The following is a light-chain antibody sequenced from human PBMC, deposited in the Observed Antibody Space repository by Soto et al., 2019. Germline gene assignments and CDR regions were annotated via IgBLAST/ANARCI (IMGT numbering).Light chain of an antibody. CDR1: QSVSSN. J-gene: IGKJ1*01. CDR3: QQYNNWPPLT. V-gene: IGKV3-15*01. Sequence: EIVVTQSPATLSVSPGERATLSCRASQSVSSNLAWYQQKPGQAPRLLIXGAXXXXXXXXXXXXXXXSGTEFTLTISSLQSEDFAVYYCQQYNNWPPLTFGQGTKVDIK. CDR2: GAX.